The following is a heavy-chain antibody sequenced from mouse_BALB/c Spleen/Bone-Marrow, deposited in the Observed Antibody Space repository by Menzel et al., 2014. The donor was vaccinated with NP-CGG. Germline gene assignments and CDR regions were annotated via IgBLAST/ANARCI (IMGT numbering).Heavy chain of an antibody. CDR2: IDPSYGGI. CDR3: AISIEYRPLDY. Sequence: EVQLQQSGPEPEKPGASVKISCKASGYSFTGYNMNWVKQNNGKSLEWIENIDPSYGGISYNQKFKGKATLTVDKSSNTAYMQLKSLTSEDSAVYYCAISIEYRPLDYWGQGTLVTVSA. D-gene: IGHD2-14*01. CDR1: GYSFTGYN. J-gene: IGHJ3*01. V-gene: IGHV1-39*01.